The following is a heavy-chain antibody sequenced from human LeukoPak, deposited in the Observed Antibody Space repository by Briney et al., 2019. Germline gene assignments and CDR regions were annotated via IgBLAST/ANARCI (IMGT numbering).Heavy chain of an antibody. J-gene: IGHJ4*02. V-gene: IGHV3-7*01. Sequence: GGSLRLSCAASGFTFSSYWLSWVRQAPGKGLEWVANIKQDGSEKYYVDSVKGRFTISRDNAKNSLYLQMNSLRAEDTAVYYCARGMSTVYYYFDYWGQGTLVTVSS. CDR2: IKQDGSEK. D-gene: IGHD3-10*01. CDR3: ARGMSTVYYYFDY. CDR1: GFTFSSYW.